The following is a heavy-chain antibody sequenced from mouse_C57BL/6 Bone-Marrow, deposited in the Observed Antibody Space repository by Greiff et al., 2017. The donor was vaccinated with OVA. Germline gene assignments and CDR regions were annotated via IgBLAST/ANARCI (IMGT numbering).Heavy chain of an antibody. D-gene: IGHD1-1*01. Sequence: QVTLKESGPGILQSSQTLSLTCSFSGFSLSTSGMGVSWIRQPSGTDLEWLAHLYWDDDTRYNPSLKRRLTISKDTSRNQVFLKITSVDTADTATYYCASIYYYGSSYPFAYWGQGTLVTVSA. CDR1: GFSLSTSGMG. CDR3: ASIYYYGSSYPFAY. J-gene: IGHJ3*01. CDR2: LYWDDDT. V-gene: IGHV8-12*01.